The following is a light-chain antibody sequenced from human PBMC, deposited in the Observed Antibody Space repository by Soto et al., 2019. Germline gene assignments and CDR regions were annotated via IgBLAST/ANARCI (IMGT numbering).Light chain of an antibody. CDR3: CSYAGSSTG. V-gene: IGLV2-23*02. Sequence: QSALTQPASVSGSPGQSITISCTGTSSDVGSYNLVSWYQQHPGKAPKLMIYEVSKRPSGVSNRFSGSKSGNTASLTICGLQAEDEADYYCCSYAGSSTGFGGGTKVTVL. J-gene: IGLJ2*01. CDR1: SSDVGSYNL. CDR2: EVS.